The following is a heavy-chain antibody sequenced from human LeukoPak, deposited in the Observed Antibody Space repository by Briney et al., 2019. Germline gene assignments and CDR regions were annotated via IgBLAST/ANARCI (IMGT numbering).Heavy chain of an antibody. V-gene: IGHV3-74*01. D-gene: IGHD1-26*01. J-gene: IGHJ5*02. Sequence: GGSLRLSCTASGFSFSGHWMHWARQLPGKGLVWVSRISPTGSTTSYADSVKGRFTISRDNAQNSLYLQMSSLRVEDTAIYSCARVGWELLNLHFDPWGQGTLVTVS. CDR3: ARVGWELLNLHFDP. CDR2: ISPTGSTT. CDR1: GFSFSGHW.